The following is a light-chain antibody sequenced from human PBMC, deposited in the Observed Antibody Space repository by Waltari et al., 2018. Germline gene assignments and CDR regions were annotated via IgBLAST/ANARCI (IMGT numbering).Light chain of an antibody. J-gene: IGLJ2*01. CDR1: TSYVGGYTY. V-gene: IGLV2-14*01. Sequence: QSALTQPASVSGSPGQSITISCTGTTSYVGGYTYVSWYQQHPGKAPNVMIYDVSNRPSGVYARCSGSKSANTASLTISGLQAEDEANYYCSSYASSSSVVFGGGTKLTVL. CDR2: DVS. CDR3: SSYASSSSVV.